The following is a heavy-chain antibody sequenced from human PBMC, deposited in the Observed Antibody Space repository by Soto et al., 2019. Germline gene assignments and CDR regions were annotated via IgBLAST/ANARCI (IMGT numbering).Heavy chain of an antibody. V-gene: IGHV4-59*01. J-gene: IGHJ2*01. CDR3: ARSGYGGGLL. D-gene: IGHD6-19*01. Sequence: SETLSLTYTVSGGSMSNYYWSWIRQPPGKGLEWIGYIYYTGRTIYNPSLESRVTISVDTSKNQFSLKVRSVTPTDTAVYYCARSGYGGGLLWGRGTLVTVSS. CDR1: GGSMSNYY. CDR2: IYYTGRT.